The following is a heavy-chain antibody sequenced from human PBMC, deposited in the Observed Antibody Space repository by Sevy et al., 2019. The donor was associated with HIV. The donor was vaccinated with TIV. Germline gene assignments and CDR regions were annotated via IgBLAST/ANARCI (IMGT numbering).Heavy chain of an antibody. D-gene: IGHD3-10*01. J-gene: IGHJ4*02. Sequence: GGSLRLSCAASGFTVSSNYMTWVRQAPGKGLEWVSGISGSGVSTYYAGSVKGRFTISRDNSQNTLYLQMNSLRAEDTAVYYCVKVAGSGTYYSGDFDYWGQGILVTVSS. CDR3: VKVAGSGTYYSGDFDY. CDR2: ISGSGVST. V-gene: IGHV3-23*01. CDR1: GFTVSSNY.